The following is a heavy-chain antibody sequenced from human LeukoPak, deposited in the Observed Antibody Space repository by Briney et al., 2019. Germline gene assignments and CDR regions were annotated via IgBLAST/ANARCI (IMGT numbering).Heavy chain of an antibody. CDR2: IYYSGST. CDR1: GGSISSHY. D-gene: IGHD6-6*01. CDR3: ARGGIAARAPIDY. Sequence: PSETLSLTCTVSGGSISSHYWSWIRQPPGKGLEWIGYIYYSGSTNYNPSLKSRVTISVDTSKNQFSLKLSSVTAADTAVYYCARGGIAARAPIDYWGQGTLVTVSS. V-gene: IGHV4-59*11. J-gene: IGHJ4*02.